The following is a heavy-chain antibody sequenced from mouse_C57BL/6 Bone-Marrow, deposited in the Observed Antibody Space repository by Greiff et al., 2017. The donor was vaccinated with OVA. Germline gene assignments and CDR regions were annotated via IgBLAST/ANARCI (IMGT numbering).Heavy chain of an antibody. CDR3: AKIYYSNYLFAY. CDR1: GFSLTSYA. V-gene: IGHV2-9-1*01. CDR2: IWTGGGT. D-gene: IGHD2-5*01. Sequence: QVQLQQSGPGLVAPSQSLSITCTVSGFSLTSYAISWVRQPPGKGLEWLGVIWTGGGTNYNSALKSRLSISKDNSKSQVFLKMNSLQTDDTARYYCAKIYYSNYLFAYWGQGTLVTVSA. J-gene: IGHJ3*01.